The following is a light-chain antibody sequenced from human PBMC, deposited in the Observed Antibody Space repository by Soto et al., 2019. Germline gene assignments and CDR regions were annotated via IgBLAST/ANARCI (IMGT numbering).Light chain of an antibody. V-gene: IGKV3-11*01. CDR2: EAS. J-gene: IGKJ4*01. Sequence: VLTQSPDTLSLSPGERATLSCRASQDVGKFLVWYHQKPGLSPSLVIYEASKRATDIPDRFSGSGSGTAFTLTINRLEPEDVGFYYCKQRNSCPLTFGGGPRWNSN. CDR1: QDVGKF. CDR3: KQRNSCPLT.